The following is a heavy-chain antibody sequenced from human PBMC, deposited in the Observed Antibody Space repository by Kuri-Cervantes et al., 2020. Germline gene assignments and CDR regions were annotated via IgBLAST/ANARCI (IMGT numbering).Heavy chain of an antibody. V-gene: IGHV3-48*01. D-gene: IGHD3-10*01. CDR3: ARDRGYYGTTYDALDI. CDR1: GFTFNSYI. Sequence: GGSLRLSCAVSGFTFNSYIMNWVRQAPGKGLEWISYISGSSNTIYYADSVKGRFTISRDNGKNSLYLQMNSLRAEDTAVYYCARDRGYYGTTYDALDIWGQGTMVTVSS. CDR2: ISGSSNTI. J-gene: IGHJ3*02.